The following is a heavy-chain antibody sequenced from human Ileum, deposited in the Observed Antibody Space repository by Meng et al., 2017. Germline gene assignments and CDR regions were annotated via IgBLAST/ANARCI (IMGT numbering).Heavy chain of an antibody. CDR2: IIHIFGTA. CDR1: SGTFISDA. V-gene: IGHV1-69*06. CDR3: AIPDCSSTSCYAGY. J-gene: IGHJ4*02. Sequence: QVELVHAGAEVKKPGASVKHSCKASSGTFISDAIRWGGQAPGQGLEWMGGIIHIFGTANYAQKFQRRGTITADKSTSTAYMELSSLRSEDTAVYYCAIPDCSSTSCYAGYWGQGTLVTVSS. D-gene: IGHD2-2*01.